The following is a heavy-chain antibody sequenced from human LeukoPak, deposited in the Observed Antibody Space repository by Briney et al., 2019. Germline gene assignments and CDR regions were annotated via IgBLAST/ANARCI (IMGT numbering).Heavy chain of an antibody. Sequence: ASVKVSCKASGYTFTGYYMHWVRQAPGQGLEWMGWINPNSGGTNYAQKFQGRVTMARDTSISTAYMELSRLRSDDTAVYYCARDALRNRHWGAWFDPWGQGTLVTVSS. J-gene: IGHJ5*02. CDR1: GYTFTGYY. CDR3: ARDALRNRHWGAWFDP. D-gene: IGHD7-27*01. CDR2: INPNSGGT. V-gene: IGHV1-2*02.